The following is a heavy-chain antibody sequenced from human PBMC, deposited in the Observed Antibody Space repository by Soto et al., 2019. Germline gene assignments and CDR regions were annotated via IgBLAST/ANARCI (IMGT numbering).Heavy chain of an antibody. J-gene: IGHJ6*02. V-gene: IGHV3-23*01. CDR3: AKIDGEEQLVTYYYYYAMDV. CDR2: ISGSGDST. Sequence: EVQLLESGGGLVQPGGTLRLSCSASGFTFSNYAVRWVRQAPGKGLEWVSGISGSGDSTYYADSVKGRVTISRDNDKSTLYLQLNGLRAEDTAVYYCAKIDGEEQLVTYYYYYAMDVWGQGTTVTVSS. D-gene: IGHD6-13*01. CDR1: GFTFSNYA.